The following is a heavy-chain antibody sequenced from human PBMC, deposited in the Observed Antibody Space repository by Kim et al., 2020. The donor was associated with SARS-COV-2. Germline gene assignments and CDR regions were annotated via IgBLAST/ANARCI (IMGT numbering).Heavy chain of an antibody. CDR3: ARARWGPLAAHRGQPD. V-gene: IGHV3-21*01. CDR2: ISSSSSYI. J-gene: IGHJ4*02. D-gene: IGHD6-13*01. CDR1: GFTFSSYS. Sequence: GGSLRLSCAASGFTFSSYSMNWVRQAPGKGLEWVSSISSSSSYIYYADSVKGRFTISRDNAKNSLYLQMNSLRAEDTAVYYCARARWGPLAAHRGQPDWGQGTLVTVSS.